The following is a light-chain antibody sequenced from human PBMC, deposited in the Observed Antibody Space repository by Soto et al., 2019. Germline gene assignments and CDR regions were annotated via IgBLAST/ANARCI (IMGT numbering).Light chain of an antibody. CDR1: QSVSSY. CDR3: QQRHMWPIT. Sequence: EIVLTQSPGTLSLSPGERATLSCRASQSVSSYLAWYQQKPGQAPRLLIHGVSTRATGVPARFSGSASGTEFTLTISSLEPEDSAVYYCQQRHMWPITFGQGTRLEIK. CDR2: GVS. V-gene: IGKV3-11*01. J-gene: IGKJ5*01.